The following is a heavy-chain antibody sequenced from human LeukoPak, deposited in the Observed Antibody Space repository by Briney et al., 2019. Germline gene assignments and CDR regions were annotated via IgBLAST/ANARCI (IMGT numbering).Heavy chain of an antibody. CDR2: IYPGDSDT. CDR3: ARRLYSNGAFDI. Sequence: GESLKISCKGSGYSFTSYWIAWVRQMPGKGLEWMGIIYPGDSDTRYSPSFQGQVTISADKFISTAYLQWSSLKASDTAIYYCARRLYSNGAFDIWGQGTMVTVSS. J-gene: IGHJ3*02. CDR1: GYSFTSYW. V-gene: IGHV5-51*01. D-gene: IGHD4-11*01.